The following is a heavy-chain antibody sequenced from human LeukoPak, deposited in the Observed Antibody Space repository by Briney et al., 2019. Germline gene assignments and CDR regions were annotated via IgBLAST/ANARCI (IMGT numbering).Heavy chain of an antibody. V-gene: IGHV3-30*03. Sequence: GGSLRLSCAASGFTFTTYWMGWVRQAPGKGLEWVALISYGGSDQYYADSVKGRFTIARDNSKKTLYLQMNSLRAEDTAVYYCARDFFAFGGVIALLDYWGQGTLVTVSS. J-gene: IGHJ4*02. CDR3: ARDFFAFGGVIALLDY. CDR2: ISYGGSDQ. D-gene: IGHD3-16*02. CDR1: GFTFTTYW.